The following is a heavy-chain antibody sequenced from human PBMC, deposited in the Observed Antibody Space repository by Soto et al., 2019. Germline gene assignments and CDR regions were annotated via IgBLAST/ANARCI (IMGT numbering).Heavy chain of an antibody. D-gene: IGHD3-3*01. CDR1: GFSLSTSGVG. J-gene: IGHJ4*02. V-gene: IGHV2-5*02. CDR3: AHALFGVVILPFDY. Sequence: QITLKESGPTLVKPTQTLTLTCTFSGFSLSTSGVGVGWIRQPPGKALEWLALIYWDDDKRYSPSLKSRLTITKDTSKNQMVLTMTNMDPVDTATYYCAHALFGVVILPFDYWGQGTLVTVSS. CDR2: IYWDDDK.